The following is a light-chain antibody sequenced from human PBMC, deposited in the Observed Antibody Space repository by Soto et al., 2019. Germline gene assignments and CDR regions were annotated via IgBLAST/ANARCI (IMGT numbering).Light chain of an antibody. CDR1: QSISTNS. J-gene: IGKJ2*01. CDR2: ATS. V-gene: IGKV3-20*01. Sequence: EIMLTQSPGTLSLSPGERATLSCRASQSISTNSLAWYQHKPGQAPRLLIYATSTRATGIPDRFSGSGSGTDFTLTIGRLEPEDFAVYYCQRNSFGQGTRLEFK. CDR3: QRNS.